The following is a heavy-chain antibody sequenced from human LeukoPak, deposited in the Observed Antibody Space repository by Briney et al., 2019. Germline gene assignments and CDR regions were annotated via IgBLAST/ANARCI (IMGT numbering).Heavy chain of an antibody. V-gene: IGHV3-20*04. J-gene: IGHJ4*02. CDR1: GFTFDDYG. CDR3: AREYYGSGSYYNVGY. CDR2: INWNGGRT. D-gene: IGHD3-10*01. Sequence: PGGSLRHSCAASGFTFDDYGMSWVRQAPGKGLEWVSGINWNGGRTGYADSVKGRFTISRDNAKKSLYVQMNSLRAEDTALYYCAREYYGSGSYYNVGYWGQGTLVTVSS.